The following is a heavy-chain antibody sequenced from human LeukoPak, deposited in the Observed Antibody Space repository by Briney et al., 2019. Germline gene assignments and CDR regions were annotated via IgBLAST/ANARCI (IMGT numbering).Heavy chain of an antibody. CDR3: AKSAEFGELLFDY. J-gene: IGHJ4*02. V-gene: IGHV3-23*01. D-gene: IGHD3-10*01. CDR1: XFTFSXXA. Sequence: XGSXXLSCAASXFTFSXXAMSWXXXAPGXXLXXXXGISANGDRTSYAESAKGRFTISRDNSKKTLYLQMNSLRAEDTAVYYCAKSAEFGELLFDYWGQGTLVTVSS. CDR2: ISANGDRT.